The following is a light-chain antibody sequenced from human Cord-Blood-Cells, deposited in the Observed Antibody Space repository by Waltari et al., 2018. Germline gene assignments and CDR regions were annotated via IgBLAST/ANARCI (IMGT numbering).Light chain of an antibody. CDR3: SSYTGSSTWV. V-gene: IGLV2-14*01. CDR1: SSDVGGYNY. CDR2: DVS. J-gene: IGLJ3*02. Sequence: QSALTQPASVSGSPGQSITISCTGTSSDVGGYNYVSWYQQHPDKDPRLMNYDVSKRPSGVTNRFSGSKSGNTASLTISGLQAEDEADYYCSSYTGSSTWVFGGGTTLTVL.